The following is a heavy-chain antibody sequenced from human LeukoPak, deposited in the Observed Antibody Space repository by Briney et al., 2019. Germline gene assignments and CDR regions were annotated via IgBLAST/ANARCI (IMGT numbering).Heavy chain of an antibody. CDR1: GGSISSGSYY. CDR2: IYTSGST. Sequence: PSQTLSLTCTVSGGSISSGSYYWSWIRQPAGKGLEWIGRIYTSGSTNYNPSLKSRVTMSVDKSKNQFSLKLSSVTAADTAVYYCARDLRVKGRIAVAGYFDYWGQGTLVTVSS. V-gene: IGHV4-61*02. CDR3: ARDLRVKGRIAVAGYFDY. D-gene: IGHD6-19*01. J-gene: IGHJ4*02.